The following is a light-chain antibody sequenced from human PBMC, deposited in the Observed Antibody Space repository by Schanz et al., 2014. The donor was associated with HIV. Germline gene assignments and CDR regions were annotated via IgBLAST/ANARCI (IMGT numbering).Light chain of an antibody. Sequence: QSALTQPASASGTPGQSISISCSGTSADVGSYNYVSWYQLHPGTAPKLMIYDVSNRPSGVSNRFSGSKSGNTASLTVTGLQAADEADYYCCSYAGSSAPVVFGAGTKLTVL. J-gene: IGLJ2*01. CDR1: SADVGSYNY. V-gene: IGLV2-14*03. CDR2: DVS. CDR3: CSYAGSSAPVV.